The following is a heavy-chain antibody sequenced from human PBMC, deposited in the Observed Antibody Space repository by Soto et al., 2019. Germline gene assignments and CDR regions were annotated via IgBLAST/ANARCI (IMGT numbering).Heavy chain of an antibody. V-gene: IGHV3-74*01. CDR2: IKGDGSST. Sequence: EVQLVESGGDSVQPGGSLRLSCAASGFTFSTYWMHWVRQAPGEGLVWVSRIKGDGSSTSSADSVEGRFTISRDNAKNTVYLHMNSLRADDTAVYYCARGAFHNYHVDSWGQGTLVTVSS. J-gene: IGHJ4*02. CDR1: GFTFSTYW. CDR3: ARGAFHNYHVDS. D-gene: IGHD3-3*02.